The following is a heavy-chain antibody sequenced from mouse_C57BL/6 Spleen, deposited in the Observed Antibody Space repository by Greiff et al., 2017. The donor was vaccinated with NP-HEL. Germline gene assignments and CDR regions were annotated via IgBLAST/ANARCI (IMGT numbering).Heavy chain of an antibody. CDR1: GYTFTDYE. Sequence: QVQLQQSGAELVRPGASVTLSCKASGYTFTDYEMHWVKQTPVHGLEWIGAIDPETGGTAYNQKFKGKAILTADKSSSTAYMELRSLTSEDSAVYYCTRRERDGYYLYYFDYWGQSTTLTVSS. CDR2: IDPETGGT. CDR3: TRRERDGYYLYYFDY. J-gene: IGHJ2*01. D-gene: IGHD2-3*01. V-gene: IGHV1-15*01.